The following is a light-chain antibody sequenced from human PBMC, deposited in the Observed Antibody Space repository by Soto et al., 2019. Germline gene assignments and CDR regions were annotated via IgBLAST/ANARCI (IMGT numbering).Light chain of an antibody. Sequence: QSVLTQPASVSGSPGQSITISCTGSSSDIGSYNLVSWYQQYPGKAPKVIIFEDTKRPSGVSDHFSGSKSGNTASLTISGLQAEDEAYYYCCSYAGRSTLVFGEGTKLTVL. CDR2: EDT. J-gene: IGLJ3*02. CDR1: SSDIGSYNL. CDR3: CSYAGRSTLV. V-gene: IGLV2-23*01.